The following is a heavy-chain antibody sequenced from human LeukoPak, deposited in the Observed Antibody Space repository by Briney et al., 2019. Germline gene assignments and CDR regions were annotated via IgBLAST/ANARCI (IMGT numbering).Heavy chain of an antibody. V-gene: IGHV4-61*02. CDR3: ARADIAVAGKGIDY. D-gene: IGHD6-19*01. CDR2: IYTSGST. J-gene: IGHJ4*02. Sequence: SETLSLTCTVSGGSISSGSYYWSWIRQPAGKGLEWIGRIYTSGSTNYNPSLKSRVTISVDTSKNHFSLKLSSGTAVDTAVYYCARADIAVAGKGIDYWGQGTLVTVSS. CDR1: GGSISSGSYY.